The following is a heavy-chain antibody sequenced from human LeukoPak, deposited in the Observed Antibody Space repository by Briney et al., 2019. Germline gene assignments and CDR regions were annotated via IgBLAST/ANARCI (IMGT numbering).Heavy chain of an antibody. D-gene: IGHD6-19*01. CDR2: IYYSGST. CDR1: GGSISGSSYY. Sequence: SETLSLTCTVSGGSISGSSYYWGWIRQPPGKGPEWIGSIYYSGSTNYNPSLKSRVTMSLDTSKNQFSLKLSSVTAADTAVYYCASVKGYSSGWYASGFDPWGQGTLVTVSS. V-gene: IGHV4-39*07. J-gene: IGHJ5*02. CDR3: ASVKGYSSGWYASGFDP.